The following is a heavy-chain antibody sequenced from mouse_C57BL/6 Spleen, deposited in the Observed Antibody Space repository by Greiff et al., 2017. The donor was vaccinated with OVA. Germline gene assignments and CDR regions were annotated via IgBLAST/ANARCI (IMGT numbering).Heavy chain of an antibody. CDR3: ARLGPWFAY. Sequence: EVKLQESGPGLVKPSQSLSLTCSVTGYSITSGYYWNWIRQFPGNKLEWMGYISYDGSNNYNPSLKNRISITRDTSKNQFFLKLNSVTTEDTATYYCARLGPWFAYWGQGTLVTVSA. D-gene: IGHD4-1*01. CDR1: GYSITSGYY. J-gene: IGHJ3*01. V-gene: IGHV3-6*01. CDR2: ISYDGSN.